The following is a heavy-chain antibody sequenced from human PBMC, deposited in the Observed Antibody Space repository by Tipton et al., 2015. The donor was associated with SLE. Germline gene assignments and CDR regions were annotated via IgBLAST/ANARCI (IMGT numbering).Heavy chain of an antibody. V-gene: IGHV5-51*03. CDR3: ARSFGAVPYYFDS. J-gene: IGHJ4*02. CDR1: GYMFPGHW. D-gene: IGHD3-3*01. CDR2: IFPGDPAT. Sequence: QLVQSGAEVKKPGESLKISCKGSGYMFPGHWIAWVRQMPGKGLEWMAIIFPGDPATRYSPSFQGQVTISADKSISTAYLQWSSLKASDTAMYFCARSFGAVPYYFDSWGQGTLVTVSS.